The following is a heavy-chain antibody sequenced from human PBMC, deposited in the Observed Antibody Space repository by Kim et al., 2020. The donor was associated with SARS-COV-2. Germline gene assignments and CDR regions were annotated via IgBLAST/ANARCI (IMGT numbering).Heavy chain of an antibody. Sequence: SVKVSCKVSGGTFSIYAISWVRQAPGQGLEWMGAIIPLLGTTNYAQKFQGRVTINADDSTTTAYMELSSLRSDDTAVYYCARAKNGSSGSYGFWGWG. D-gene: IGHD3-22*01. CDR1: GGTFSIYA. J-gene: IGHJ1*01. CDR3: ARAKNGSSGSYGFWG. V-gene: IGHV1-69*13. CDR2: IIPLLGTT.